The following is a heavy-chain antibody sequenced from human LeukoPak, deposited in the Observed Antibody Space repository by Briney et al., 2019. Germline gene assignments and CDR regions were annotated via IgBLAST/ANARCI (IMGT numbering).Heavy chain of an antibody. Sequence: PGESLKISCKGSGYSFASYWIAWVRQMPGKGLQWMGIIYPGDSDTRYSPSFQGQVTISADKSISTAYLQWSSLKASDTAMYYCARVSPPTTDSSSWWFDSWGQGTLVTVSS. J-gene: IGHJ5*01. CDR3: ARVSPPTTDSSSWWFDS. CDR1: GYSFASYW. D-gene: IGHD6-13*01. CDR2: IYPGDSDT. V-gene: IGHV5-51*01.